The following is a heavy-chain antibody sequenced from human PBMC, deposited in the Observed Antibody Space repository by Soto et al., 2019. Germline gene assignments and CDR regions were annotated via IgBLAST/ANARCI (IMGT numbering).Heavy chain of an antibody. Sequence: PSETLSLTCAVYGGSFSGYYWSWIRQPPGKGLEWIGEINHSGSTNYNPSLKSRVTISVDTSKNQFSLKLSSVTAADTAVYYCATHCSSTSCPSRPGGRSYYYGMDVWGQGTTVTVSS. D-gene: IGHD2-2*01. CDR2: INHSGST. J-gene: IGHJ6*02. CDR1: GGSFSGYY. CDR3: ATHCSSTSCPSRPGGRSYYYGMDV. V-gene: IGHV4-34*01.